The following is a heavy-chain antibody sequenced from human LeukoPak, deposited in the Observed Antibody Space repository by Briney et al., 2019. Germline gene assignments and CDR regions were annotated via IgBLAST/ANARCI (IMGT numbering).Heavy chain of an antibody. V-gene: IGHV3-23*01. J-gene: IGHJ4*02. CDR3: VCRPSAVVTPFDY. D-gene: IGHD4-23*01. Sequence: LPGGSLRLSCAASGFTFSSYAMSWVRQAPGKGLEWVSAISGSGATTYYADSVKGRFTISRDSSKNTLYLQMNGLRAEDTAVYNCVCRPSAVVTPFDYWGQGTRVTVSS. CDR2: ISGSGATT. CDR1: GFTFSSYA.